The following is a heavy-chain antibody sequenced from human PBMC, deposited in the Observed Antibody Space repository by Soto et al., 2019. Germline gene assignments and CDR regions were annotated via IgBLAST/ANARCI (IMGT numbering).Heavy chain of an antibody. V-gene: IGHV3-30*18. Sequence: QVQLVESGGGVVQPGRSLRLSCAASGFTFSSYGMHWVRQAPGKGLEWVAVISYDGSNKYYADSVKGRFTISRDNSKNTLYLQMNSLRAEDTAVYYCAKGGNVLERITIFGVVNLGLDYWGQGTLVTVSS. J-gene: IGHJ4*02. CDR1: GFTFSSYG. D-gene: IGHD3-3*01. CDR3: AKGGNVLERITIFGVVNLGLDY. CDR2: ISYDGSNK.